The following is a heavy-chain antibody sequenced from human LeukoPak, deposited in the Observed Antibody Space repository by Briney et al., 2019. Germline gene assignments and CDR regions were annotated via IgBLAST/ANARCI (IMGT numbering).Heavy chain of an antibody. CDR2: ISSSSSTI. J-gene: IGHJ3*02. V-gene: IGHV3-48*01. CDR1: GFTFSSYS. D-gene: IGHD6-13*01. CDR3: ARDSIAAAGMGFDI. Sequence: GGSLRLSCAASGFTFSSYSMNWVRQAPGKGLEWVSHISSSSSTIYYADSVKGRFTISRDNAKNSLYLQMNSLRAEDTAVYYCARDSIAAAGMGFDIWGQGTMVTVSS.